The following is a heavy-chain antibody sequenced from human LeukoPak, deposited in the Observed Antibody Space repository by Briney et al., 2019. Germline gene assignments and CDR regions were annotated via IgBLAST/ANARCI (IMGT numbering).Heavy chain of an antibody. CDR1: GLTFSSYS. J-gene: IGHJ6*02. D-gene: IGHD6-13*01. CDR2: ISSSSSYI. Sequence: GGSLRLSCAASGLTFSSYSMNWVRQAPGKGLEWVSSISSSSSYIYYADSVKGRFTISRDNAKNSLYLQMNSLRAEDTAVYYCARVSKQQLVLYYYYGMDVWGQGTTVTVSS. V-gene: IGHV3-21*01. CDR3: ARVSKQQLVLYYYYGMDV.